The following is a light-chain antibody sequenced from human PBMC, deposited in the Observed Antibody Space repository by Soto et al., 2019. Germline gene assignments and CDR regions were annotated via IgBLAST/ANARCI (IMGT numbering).Light chain of an antibody. Sequence: DIQMTQSPSTLSASVGDRVTITCRASQSISSWLAWYQKKPGKAPKLLMYKASSLESGVPSRFSGSGSGTEFTLTISSLQPDDFATYYCQQYNRFWTFGQGTKVEIK. CDR2: KAS. J-gene: IGKJ1*01. CDR3: QQYNRFWT. V-gene: IGKV1-5*03. CDR1: QSISSW.